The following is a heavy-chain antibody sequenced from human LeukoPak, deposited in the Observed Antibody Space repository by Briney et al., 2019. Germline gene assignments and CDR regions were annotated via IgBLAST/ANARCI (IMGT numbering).Heavy chain of an antibody. J-gene: IGHJ4*02. CDR2: INSDGSTT. D-gene: IGHD1/OR15-1a*01. Sequence: GSLRLSCAASGFTSSNYWMHWVRQAPGKGLVWVSRINSDGSTTMYADSVKGRFTISRDNAKNTLYLQMNSLRAEDTAVYYCAKDRTIGSAFGVLDYWGQGTLVTVSS. CDR1: GFTSSNYW. V-gene: IGHV3-74*03. CDR3: AKDRTIGSAFGVLDY.